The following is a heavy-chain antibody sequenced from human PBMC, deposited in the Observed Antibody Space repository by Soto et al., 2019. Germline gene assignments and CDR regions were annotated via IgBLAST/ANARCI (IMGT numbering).Heavy chain of an antibody. CDR1: GFTFSGYG. CDR3: ARAPYSNAWYRFDL. CDR2: ISYYGTNE. Sequence: GGSLRLSXEASGFTFSGYGMHWVRQAPGKGLEWVAVISYYGTNEYYEDSVKGRFTISRDNAKKLLYLQMNGLRAEDTALYYCARAPYSNAWYRFDLWGQGTLVTVSS. J-gene: IGHJ4*02. V-gene: IGHV3-30*03. D-gene: IGHD4-4*01.